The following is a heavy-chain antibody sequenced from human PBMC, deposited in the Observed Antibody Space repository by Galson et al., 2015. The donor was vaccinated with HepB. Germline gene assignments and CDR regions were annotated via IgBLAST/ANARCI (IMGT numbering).Heavy chain of an antibody. Sequence: CTVSGGSISSGRSYWSWIRQFPGKGLGWIGYIYNNESTYYNPSLKGRVIMSVDASKNQFSLQLTSVTAADTAVYYCARQSFYSYYMDVWGKGTTVTVSS. CDR2: IYNNEST. V-gene: IGHV4-31*03. CDR3: ARQSFYSYYMDV. J-gene: IGHJ6*03. CDR1: GGSISSGRSY.